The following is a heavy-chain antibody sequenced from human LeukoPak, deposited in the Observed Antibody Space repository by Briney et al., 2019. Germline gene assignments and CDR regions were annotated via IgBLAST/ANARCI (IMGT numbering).Heavy chain of an antibody. V-gene: IGHV1-2*02. CDR2: INPNSGGT. J-gene: IGHJ4*02. CDR3: ARESRDTAWSLDL. CDR1: GFTLSGYY. D-gene: IGHD1-1*01. Sequence: GASVKVSCKASGFTLSGYYMHWVRQAPGQGFEWMGWINPNSGGTNFAQKFQGRVTMTRDTSINTVYMELSSLGSDDTAVYYCARESRDTAWSLDLWGQGTLVTVSS.